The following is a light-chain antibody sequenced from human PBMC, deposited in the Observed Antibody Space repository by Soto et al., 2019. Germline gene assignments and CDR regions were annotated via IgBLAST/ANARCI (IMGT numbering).Light chain of an antibody. CDR1: SSDVGGYNY. Sequence: QYALTQPPSASGSPGQSVTISCTGTSSDVGGYNYVSWYQQHPGAAPKLMIYEVVKRPSGVPDRFSGSKSGNTASLTVSGLQAEDESDYYCSSYGGDNNVVFGGGTKLTVL. CDR2: EVV. V-gene: IGLV2-8*01. CDR3: SSYGGDNNVV. J-gene: IGLJ2*01.